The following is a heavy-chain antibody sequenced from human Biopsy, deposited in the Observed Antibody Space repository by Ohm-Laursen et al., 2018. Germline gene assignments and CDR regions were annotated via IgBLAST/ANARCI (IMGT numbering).Heavy chain of an antibody. CDR1: GGSMSSGAYN. D-gene: IGHD3-22*01. CDR2: VFDSGST. V-gene: IGHV4-31*03. J-gene: IGHJ5*01. Sequence: TLSLTCSVSGGSMSSGAYNWNWVRQHPGKGLEWIGYVFDSGSTYYSPPLEGRLTISIDTPKNQFSLKLTSVTAADTAVYYCARTPLWDGGGYDSPHFDSWGQGTLVTVSS. CDR3: ARTPLWDGGGYDSPHFDS.